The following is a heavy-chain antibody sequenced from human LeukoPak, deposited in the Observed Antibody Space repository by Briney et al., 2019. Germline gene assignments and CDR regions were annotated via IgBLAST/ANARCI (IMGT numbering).Heavy chain of an antibody. Sequence: GGSLRLSCAASGFTFSSYAMHWVRQAPGKGLEYVSVISNCGGSTYYANSVKGRFTISRDNSKNTLYLQTVSLRAEDMAGYYCARGWWPGSGAVTDISGEGAMVTVSS. V-gene: IGHV3-64*01. D-gene: IGHD3-3*01. J-gene: IGHJ3*02. CDR1: GFTFSSYA. CDR3: ARGWWPGSGAVTDI. CDR2: ISNCGGST.